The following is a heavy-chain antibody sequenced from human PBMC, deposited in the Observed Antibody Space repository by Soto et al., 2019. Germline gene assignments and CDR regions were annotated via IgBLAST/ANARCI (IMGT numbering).Heavy chain of an antibody. CDR1: GGSITTSSYY. CDR2: IYYRGST. J-gene: IGHJ5*02. Sequence: PSETLSLTCSVSGGSITTSSYYWGWIHQPPGKGLEWIGSIYYRGSTYYNPSLKSRVTISVETSKSQFSLRLTSVTASDTAVYYCARLGAYYQSLDPWGQGTVVTVSS. V-gene: IGHV4-39*01. D-gene: IGHD2-21*01. CDR3: ARLGAYYQSLDP.